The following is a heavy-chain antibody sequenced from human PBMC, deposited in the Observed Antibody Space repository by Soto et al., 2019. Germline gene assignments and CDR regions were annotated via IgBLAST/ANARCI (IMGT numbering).Heavy chain of an antibody. CDR2: ISSNGGGT. CDR1: GFTLSGYA. Sequence: EVQLAESGGGLAQPGGSLRLSCAASGFTLSGYAMDWVRQAPGQGLEYVSGISSNGGGTYYANSVQGRFTISRDNSKNTVYLQLGSLRPEDMAVYYCARRARPDFYYMDVWGQGTTVTVSS. V-gene: IGHV3-64*01. CDR3: ARRARPDFYYMDV. D-gene: IGHD6-6*01. J-gene: IGHJ6*03.